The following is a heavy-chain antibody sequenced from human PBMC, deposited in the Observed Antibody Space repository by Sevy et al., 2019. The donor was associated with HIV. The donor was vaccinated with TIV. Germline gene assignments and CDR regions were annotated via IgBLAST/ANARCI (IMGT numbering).Heavy chain of an antibody. D-gene: IGHD2-2*02. CDR3: ARVGLLGYCSSTSCYSAFDI. CDR2: IKQDGSEK. J-gene: IGHJ3*02. V-gene: IGHV3-7*03. CDR1: GFTFSSYW. Sequence: GGSLRLSCAASGFTFSSYWMSWVRQAPGKGLEWVANIKQDGSEKYYVNSVKGRFTISRDNAKNSLYLQMNSLRAEDTAVDYCARVGLLGYCSSTSCYSAFDIWGQGTMVTVSS.